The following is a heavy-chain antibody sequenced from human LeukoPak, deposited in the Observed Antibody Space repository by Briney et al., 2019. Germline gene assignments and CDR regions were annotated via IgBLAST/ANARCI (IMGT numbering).Heavy chain of an antibody. V-gene: IGHV4-31*03. CDR2: IYYSGST. Sequence: PSQTLSLTCTVSGGSISSGGYYWSWIRQHPGKGLEWIGYIYYSGSTYYNPSLKSRVTISVDTSKNQFSLKLSSVTAADTAVYYCARQGSSWYVWGTYFDYWGQGTLVTVSS. CDR3: ARQGSSWYVWGTYFDY. D-gene: IGHD6-13*01. CDR1: GGSISSGGYY. J-gene: IGHJ4*02.